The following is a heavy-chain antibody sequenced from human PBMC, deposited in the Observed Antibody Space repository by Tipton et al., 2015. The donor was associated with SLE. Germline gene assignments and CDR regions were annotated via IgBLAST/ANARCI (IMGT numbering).Heavy chain of an antibody. CDR1: GDSISSSYF. V-gene: IGHV4-39*01. D-gene: IGHD3-3*01. J-gene: IGHJ3*02. CDR3: ARHRARNYDFWSGYPNDAFDT. CDR2: IFYSGTT. Sequence: TLSLTCAVSGDSISSSYFWGWIRQPPGKGLEWIGSIFYSGTTYYNPSLKSRVTISVDTSKNQLSLNLSSVTAADTAVFYCARHRARNYDFWSGYPNDAFDTWGQGTMVTVSS.